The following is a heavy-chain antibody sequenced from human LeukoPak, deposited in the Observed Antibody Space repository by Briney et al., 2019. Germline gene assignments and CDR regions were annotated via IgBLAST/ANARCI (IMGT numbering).Heavy chain of an antibody. D-gene: IGHD6-19*01. J-gene: IGHJ4*02. CDR1: GFTFSSYW. V-gene: IGHV3-7*01. CDR2: IKQDGSEE. Sequence: PGGSLRLSCAASGFTFSSYWMSWDRQAPGKGLEWVANIKQDGSEEYYVDSVKGRFTISRDNAKNSLYLQMTSLRAEDTAVYYCARPPSGYSSGWNPHYFDYWGQGTLVTVSS. CDR3: ARPPSGYSSGWNPHYFDY.